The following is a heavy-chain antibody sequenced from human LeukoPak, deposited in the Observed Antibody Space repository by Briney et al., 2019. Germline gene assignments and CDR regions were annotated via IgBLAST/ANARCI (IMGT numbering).Heavy chain of an antibody. Sequence: PSETLSLTCTVSGGSISSYYWSWIRQPPGKGLEWIGYIYYSGSTNYNPSLKSRVTISVDTSKNQFSLKLSSVTAADTAVYYCARETAGVTGYWGQGTLVTVSS. CDR1: GGSISSYY. V-gene: IGHV4-59*01. J-gene: IGHJ4*02. CDR2: IYYSGST. CDR3: ARETAGVTGY. D-gene: IGHD3-10*01.